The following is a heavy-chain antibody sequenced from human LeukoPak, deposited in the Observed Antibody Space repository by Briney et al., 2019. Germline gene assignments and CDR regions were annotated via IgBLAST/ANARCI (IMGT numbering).Heavy chain of an antibody. V-gene: IGHV3-30*03. CDR3: ATDPTRSYDALNY. CDR2: IYYDGSNK. D-gene: IGHD3-22*01. J-gene: IGHJ4*02. Sequence: GRSLRLSCAASGFTFSSYGMHWVRQAPGKGLEWVTLIYYDGSNKYYADFVKGRFTISRDNSKNTLYLQMNSLKPEDTAVYYCATDPTRSYDALNYWGQGTLVTVSS. CDR1: GFTFSSYG.